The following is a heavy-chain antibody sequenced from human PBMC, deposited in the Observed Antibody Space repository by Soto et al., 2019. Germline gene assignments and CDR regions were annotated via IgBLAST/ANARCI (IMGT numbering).Heavy chain of an antibody. J-gene: IGHJ4*02. CDR1: GGSVSSGDYF. CDR3: ARSRNSGSYFFEY. D-gene: IGHD1-26*01. V-gene: IGHV4-30-4*08. Sequence: SEPLSLTCTVSGGSVSSGDYFWTWILHSPGKGLEWIGYVSHIVSTYYNPSLKSRAKVSLDTSKNQFSLKLTSVTAADTAVFYCARSRNSGSYFFEYWGQGILVTVSS. CDR2: VSHIVST.